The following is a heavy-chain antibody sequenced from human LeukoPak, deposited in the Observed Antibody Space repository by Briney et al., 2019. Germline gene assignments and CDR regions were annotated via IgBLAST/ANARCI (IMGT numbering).Heavy chain of an antibody. J-gene: IGHJ4*02. CDR1: GGTFSSYA. Sequence: SVRVSCKAAGGTFSSYAISWVRQAPGQGREGMGGFIPIFGTANYAQKFQGRVTIPADESTSTAYMELSSLRPEDTAVYYCASVRKGYCSNTSCYAPLNYWGQGTLVTVSS. D-gene: IGHD2-2*01. CDR3: ASVRKGYCSNTSCYAPLNY. CDR2: FIPIFGTA. V-gene: IGHV1-69*01.